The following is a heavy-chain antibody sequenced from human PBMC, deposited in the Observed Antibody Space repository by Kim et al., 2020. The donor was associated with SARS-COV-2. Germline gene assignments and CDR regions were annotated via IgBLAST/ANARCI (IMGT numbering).Heavy chain of an antibody. J-gene: IGHJ4*02. Sequence: YYPDSVTGRFIISRDNSKNSLYLQMGSLRAADTALYYCAKGGAIVPPAATGWGQGTLVIVSS. CDR3: AKGGAIVPPAATG. V-gene: IGHV3-43*01. D-gene: IGHD2-2*01.